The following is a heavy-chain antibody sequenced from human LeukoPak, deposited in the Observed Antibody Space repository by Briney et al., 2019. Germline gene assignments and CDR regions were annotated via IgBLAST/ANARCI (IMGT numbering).Heavy chain of an antibody. D-gene: IGHD4/OR15-4a*01. J-gene: IGHJ6*03. CDR2: IYYTGSS. Sequence: SETLSLTCSVSGGSIRSSDDYWGFVRQTPGKGLEWMGSIYYTGSSHYNPSLKSRVTISVDTSKNQFSLKLSSVTAADTAVYYCARRPPDNRDYGPAYYMDVWVKGTTVNVSS. V-gene: IGHV4-39*07. CDR3: ARRPPDNRDYGPAYYMDV. CDR1: GGSIRSSDDY.